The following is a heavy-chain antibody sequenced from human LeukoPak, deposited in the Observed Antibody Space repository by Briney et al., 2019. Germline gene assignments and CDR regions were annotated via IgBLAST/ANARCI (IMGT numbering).Heavy chain of an antibody. J-gene: IGHJ3*02. CDR1: GYSISSGYY. CDR2: ISGSGGST. D-gene: IGHD2-8*02. V-gene: IGHV3-23*01. CDR3: AKDLGFLVRACFDI. Sequence: PSETLSLTCTVSGYSISSGYYWGWIRQPPGKGLEWVSAISGSGGSTYYADSVKGRFTISRDNSKNTLYLQMNSLRAEDTAVYYCAKDLGFLVRACFDIWGQGTMVTVSS.